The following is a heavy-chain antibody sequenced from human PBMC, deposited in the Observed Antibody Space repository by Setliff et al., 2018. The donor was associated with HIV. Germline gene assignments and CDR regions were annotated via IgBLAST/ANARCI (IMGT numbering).Heavy chain of an antibody. CDR1: GGSIGTYY. D-gene: IGHD6-19*01. V-gene: IGHV4-59*01. CDR3: ARGSPYTSAWYGGGTFDI. Sequence: SSETLSLTCPVSGGSIGTYYWSWIRQPPGKGLEWIGYIYYTGSTNYNPSLKSRVIISVDTSKNQFSLNLSSVTAADTAVYFCARGSPYTSAWYGGGTFDIWGQGTLVTVSS. CDR2: IYYTGST. J-gene: IGHJ3*02.